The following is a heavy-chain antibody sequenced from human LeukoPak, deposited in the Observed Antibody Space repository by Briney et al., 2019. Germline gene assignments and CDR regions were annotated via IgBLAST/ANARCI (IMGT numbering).Heavy chain of an antibody. V-gene: IGHV5-51*01. CDR3: ARLVVYSGGWYFGY. J-gene: IGHJ4*02. CDR1: GYSFSSHW. Sequence: GESLKISCKGSGYSFSSHWIGWVSQMPGKGLEWMGIIYPDDSDTRYSPSLQGQVTISADKSINTAYLQWSSLKASDTAMYYCARLVVYSGGWYFGYWGQGTLVTVSS. CDR2: IYPDDSDT. D-gene: IGHD6-19*01.